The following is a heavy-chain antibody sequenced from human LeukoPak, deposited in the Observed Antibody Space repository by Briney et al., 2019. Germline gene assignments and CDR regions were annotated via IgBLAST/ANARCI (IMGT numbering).Heavy chain of an antibody. CDR3: ARANSWSVFYAFDI. V-gene: IGHV4-61*08. CDR2: IYYSGST. CDR1: GGSISSGDYY. J-gene: IGHJ3*02. D-gene: IGHD6-13*01. Sequence: PSETLSLTCTVPGGSISSGDYYWSWIRQPPGKGLEWIGYIYYSGSTYYNPSLKSRVTISVDTSKNQFSLKLSSVTAADTAVYYCARANSWSVFYAFDIWGQGTMVTVSS.